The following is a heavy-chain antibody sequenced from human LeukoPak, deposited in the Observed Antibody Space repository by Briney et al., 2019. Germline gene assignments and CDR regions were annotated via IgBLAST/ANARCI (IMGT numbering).Heavy chain of an antibody. V-gene: IGHV4-59*08. J-gene: IGHJ6*02. D-gene: IGHD2-2*01. CDR3: ARQVRSNTWNYGMDV. CDR2: IYYSGST. Sequence: SETLSLTCAVSGGSISTYYWSWIRQPPGNRLEWIGSIYYSGSTNYSPSLKSRVTISVDTSKNQFSLKLSSVTAADTAVYYCARQVRSNTWNYGMDVWGQGTTVTVSS. CDR1: GGSISTYY.